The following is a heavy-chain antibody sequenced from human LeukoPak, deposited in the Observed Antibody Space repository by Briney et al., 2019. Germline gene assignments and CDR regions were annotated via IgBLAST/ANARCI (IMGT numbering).Heavy chain of an antibody. J-gene: IGHJ5*02. V-gene: IGHV1-8*01. CDR2: MNPNSGNT. CDR3: ARRPVYCSGGSCYPNWFDP. CDR1: GYTFTSYD. Sequence: ASVKVSCKASGYTFTSYDINWVRQATGQGLEWMGWMNPNSGNTGYAQKLQGRVTMTRNTSISTAYMELSSLRSEDTAVYYCARRPVYCSGGSCYPNWFDPWGQGTLVTVSS. D-gene: IGHD2-15*01.